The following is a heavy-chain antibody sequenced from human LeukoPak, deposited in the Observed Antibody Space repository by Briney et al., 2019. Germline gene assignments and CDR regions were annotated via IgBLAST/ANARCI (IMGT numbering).Heavy chain of an antibody. J-gene: IGHJ1*01. D-gene: IGHD3-9*01. CDR3: AREDYDILTGYYEYFQH. CDR2: ISSSSSYI. CDR1: GFTFSSYS. Sequence: GGSLRLSCAASGFTFSSYSMNWVRQAPGKGLEWVSSISSSSSYIYYADSVKGRFTISRDNAKNSLYLQMNSLRAEDTAVYYCAREDYDILTGYYEYFQHWGQGTLVTVSS. V-gene: IGHV3-21*01.